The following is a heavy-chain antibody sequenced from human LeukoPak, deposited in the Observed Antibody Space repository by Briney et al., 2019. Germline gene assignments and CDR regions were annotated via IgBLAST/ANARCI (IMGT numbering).Heavy chain of an antibody. Sequence: GGSLRLSCAASGFTFSSYEMNWVRQAPGKGLEWVSSISSSSTYIYYAGSVKGRFTISRDNAKNSLYLQMNSLRAEDTAVYYCARLVSGSYRWGNYYYYYMDVWGKGTTVTVSS. CDR3: ARLVSGSYRWGNYYYYYMDV. D-gene: IGHD1-26*01. J-gene: IGHJ6*03. CDR1: GFTFSSYE. CDR2: ISSSSTYI. V-gene: IGHV3-21*01.